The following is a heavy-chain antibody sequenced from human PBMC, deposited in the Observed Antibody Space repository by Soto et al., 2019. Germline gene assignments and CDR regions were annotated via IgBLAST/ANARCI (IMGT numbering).Heavy chain of an antibody. V-gene: IGHV1-69*13. D-gene: IGHD5-12*01. J-gene: IGHJ6*02. CDR2: IIPIFGTA. Sequence: SVKVSCKASGGTFSSYAISWVRQAPGQGLEWMGGIIPIFGTANYAQKFQGRVTITADESTSTAYMELSSLRSEDTAVYYCASYRRSGYSGYDYAPSQNYYYYVMVVWG. CDR1: GGTFSSYA. CDR3: ASYRRSGYSGYDYAPSQNYYYYVMVV.